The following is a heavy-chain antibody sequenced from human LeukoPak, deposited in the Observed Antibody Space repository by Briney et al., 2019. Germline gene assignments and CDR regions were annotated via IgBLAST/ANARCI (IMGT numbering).Heavy chain of an antibody. CDR3: ARSVSDGTMIVPYDAFDI. CDR2: INPNSGGT. CDR1: GYTFTGYY. J-gene: IGHJ3*02. Sequence: ASVKVSCKASGYTFTGYYMHWVRQAPGQGLEWMGWINPNSGGTNYAQKFQGRVTMTRDTSISTAYMELSRLRSDDTAVYYCARSVSDGTMIVPYDAFDIWGQGTMVTVSS. D-gene: IGHD3-22*01. V-gene: IGHV1-2*02.